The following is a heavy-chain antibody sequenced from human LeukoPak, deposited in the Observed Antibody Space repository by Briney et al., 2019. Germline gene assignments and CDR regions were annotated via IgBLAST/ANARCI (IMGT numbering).Heavy chain of an antibody. CDR2: ISYDGSNK. CDR3: ARLWSNRRDY. D-gene: IGHD1-14*01. CDR1: GFSFSRYW. Sequence: GGSLRLSCAASGFSFSRYWMSWVRQAPGKGLEWVAVISYDGSNKYYADSVKGRFTISRDNSKNTLYLQMNSLRAEDTAVYYCARLWSNRRDYWGQGTLVTVSS. J-gene: IGHJ4*02. V-gene: IGHV3-30*03.